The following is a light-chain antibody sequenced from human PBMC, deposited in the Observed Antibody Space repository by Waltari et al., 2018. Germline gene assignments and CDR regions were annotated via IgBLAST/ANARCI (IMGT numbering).Light chain of an antibody. CDR3: CSYAGSYSVV. J-gene: IGLJ2*01. CDR2: DVS. V-gene: IGLV2-11*01. CDR1: SSDGGGYNY. Sequence: QSALTQPRPVSGSPGQSVTISCTGTSSDGGGYNYASWYQQNPGKAPKLIIYDVSKRPSVVPDSFSGSKSGNTASLTISGLQDEDEADYYGCSYAGSYSVVFGGGTKLTVL.